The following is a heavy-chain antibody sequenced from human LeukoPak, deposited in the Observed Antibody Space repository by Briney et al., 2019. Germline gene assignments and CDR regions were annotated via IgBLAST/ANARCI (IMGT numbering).Heavy chain of an antibody. D-gene: IGHD6-6*01. CDR2: IYSGGST. V-gene: IGHV3-53*01. CDR3: AGSKSSSTGWFDP. Sequence: GGSLRLSCAASGFTVGSNYMSWVRQAPGKGLEWVSVIYSGGSTYYADSVKGRFTISRDNSKNTLYLQMNSLRAEDTAVYYCAGSKSSSTGWFDPWGQGTLVTVSS. CDR1: GFTVGSNY. J-gene: IGHJ5*02.